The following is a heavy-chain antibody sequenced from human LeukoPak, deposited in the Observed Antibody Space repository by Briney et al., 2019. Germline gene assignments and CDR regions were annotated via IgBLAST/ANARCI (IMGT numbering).Heavy chain of an antibody. CDR2: ISAYNGNT. V-gene: IGHV1-18*04. CDR1: GYTFTSYG. J-gene: IGHJ4*02. CDR3: ARKYCSSTSCSDELDDY. D-gene: IGHD2-2*01. Sequence: ASVKVSCKASGYTFTSYGISWVRQAPGQGLEWMGWISAYNGNTNYAQKLQGRVTMTTDTSTSTAYMELRSLRSDNTAVYYYARKYCSSTSCSDELDDYWGQGTLVTVSS.